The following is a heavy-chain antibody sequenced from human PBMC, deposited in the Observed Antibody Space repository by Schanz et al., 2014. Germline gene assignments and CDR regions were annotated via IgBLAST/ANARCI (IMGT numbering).Heavy chain of an antibody. D-gene: IGHD3-3*01. V-gene: IGHV3-11*04. CDR1: GFTFADYY. J-gene: IGHJ3*02. CDR3: ARVGGTYYDFWSGVPPTVMHDGFDI. CDR2: VSSYDTTV. Sequence: QVQLLESGGGLFKPGGSLRLSCAGSGFTFADYYMTWLRQAPGKGLEWISYVSSYDTTVSYADSVKGRFTISRDNAKNSMYLEMNSLRAEDTAVFYCARVGGTYYDFWSGVPPTVMHDGFDIWGQGTMVTVS.